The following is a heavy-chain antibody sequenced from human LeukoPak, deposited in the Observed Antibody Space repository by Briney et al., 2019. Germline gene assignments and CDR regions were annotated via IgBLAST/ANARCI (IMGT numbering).Heavy chain of an antibody. CDR3: ARGKAKVVNAFDI. D-gene: IGHD3-22*01. CDR1: GGSISSYY. V-gene: IGHV4-59*01. CDR2: IYYSGST. Sequence: SETLSLTCTVSGGSISSYYWSWIRQPPGKGLEWIGYIYYSGSTNYNPSLKSRVTISVDTSKNQFSPKLSSVTAADTAVYYCARGKAKVVNAFDIWGQGTMVTVSS. J-gene: IGHJ3*02.